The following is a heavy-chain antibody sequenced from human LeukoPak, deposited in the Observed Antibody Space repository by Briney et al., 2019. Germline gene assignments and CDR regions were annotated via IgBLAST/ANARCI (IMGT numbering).Heavy chain of an antibody. D-gene: IGHD3-22*01. CDR1: GGTFNNYA. V-gene: IGHV1-69*04. Sequence: SVKVSCKASGGTFNNYAISWVRQAPGQGLEWMGRIVPVFDIVNYAQMFQGRVTLTADKSTRTAYMELSGLRSEDTAVYYCARGLGDNSLRWFDPWAREPWSPSPQ. CDR2: IVPVFDIV. J-gene: IGHJ5*02. CDR3: ARGLGDNSLRWFDP.